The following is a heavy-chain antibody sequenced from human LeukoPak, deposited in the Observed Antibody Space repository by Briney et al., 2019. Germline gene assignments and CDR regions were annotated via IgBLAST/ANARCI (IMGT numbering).Heavy chain of an antibody. D-gene: IGHD6-19*01. Sequence: ASVKVSCKASGYTFTSYGISWVRQAPRQGLEWMGWISAYNGNTNYAQKLQGRVTMTTDTSTSTAYMELRSLRSGDTAVYYCARDTWYSSAFDYWGQGTLVTVSS. J-gene: IGHJ4*02. CDR1: GYTFTSYG. CDR3: ARDTWYSSAFDY. V-gene: IGHV1-18*04. CDR2: ISAYNGNT.